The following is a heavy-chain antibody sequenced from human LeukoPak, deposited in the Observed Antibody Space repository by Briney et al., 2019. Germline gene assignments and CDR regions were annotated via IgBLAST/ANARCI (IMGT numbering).Heavy chain of an antibody. J-gene: IGHJ5*02. Sequence: GGSLRLSCAASGFTFRGYAMTWVRQAPGKGLEWVANIKQDGSEKYYVDSVKGRFTISRDNAKNSLYLQMNSLRAEDTAVYYCARTLWFGELFNWFDPWGQGTLVTVSS. V-gene: IGHV3-7*01. CDR1: GFTFRGYA. D-gene: IGHD3-10*01. CDR3: ARTLWFGELFNWFDP. CDR2: IKQDGSEK.